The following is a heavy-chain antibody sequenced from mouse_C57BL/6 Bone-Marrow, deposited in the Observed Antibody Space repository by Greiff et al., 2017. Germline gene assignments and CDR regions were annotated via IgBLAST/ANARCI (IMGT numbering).Heavy chain of an antibody. Sequence: DVQLQESGPGLVKPSQSLSLTCSVTGYSITSGYYWNWIRQFPGNKLEWMGYISYDGSNNYNPSLKNRISITRDTSKNQFFLKLNSVTTEDTATYYCARVDGSSYYWYFDVWGTGTTVTVSS. V-gene: IGHV3-6*01. J-gene: IGHJ1*03. CDR2: ISYDGSN. CDR1: GYSITSGYY. D-gene: IGHD1-1*01. CDR3: ARVDGSSYYWYFDV.